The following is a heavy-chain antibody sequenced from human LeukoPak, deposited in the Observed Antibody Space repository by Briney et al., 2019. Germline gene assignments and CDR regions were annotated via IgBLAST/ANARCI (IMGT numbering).Heavy chain of an antibody. V-gene: IGHV4-61*01. D-gene: IGHD3-16*02. J-gene: IGHJ4*02. CDR3: ARAYYDYIWGSYRYRYYFDY. CDR2: INHSGST. Sequence: PSETLSLTCTVSGGSVSSGSYYWSWIRQPPGKGLEWIGEINHSGSTNYNPSLKSRVTISVDTSKNQFSLKLSSVTAADTAVYYCARAYYDYIWGSYRYRYYFDYWGQGTLVTVSS. CDR1: GGSVSSGSYY.